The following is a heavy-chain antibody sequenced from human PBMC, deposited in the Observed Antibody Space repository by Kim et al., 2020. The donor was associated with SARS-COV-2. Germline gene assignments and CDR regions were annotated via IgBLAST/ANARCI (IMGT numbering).Heavy chain of an antibody. V-gene: IGHV3-23*01. CDR1: GFTFSSYA. D-gene: IGHD1-26*01. Sequence: GGSLRLSCAASGFTFSSYAMSWVRQAPGKGLDWVSAISGSGGSTYYADSVKGRFTISRDNSKNTLYLQMKSLRAECTAVYYCAKDPQLGGGSYWDFDYWGQGALVTVSS. CDR2: ISGSGGST. CDR3: AKDPQLGGGSYWDFDY. J-gene: IGHJ4*02.